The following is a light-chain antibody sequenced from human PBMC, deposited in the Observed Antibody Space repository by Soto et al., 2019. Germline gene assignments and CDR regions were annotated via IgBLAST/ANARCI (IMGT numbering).Light chain of an antibody. CDR1: QSISNR. Sequence: DIQMTQSPSTLSASVGDGVTITCRASQSISNRLAWYQQKPGEAPKYLIYDASTLDSGAPSRFSGSGSGTEFTLTISSLQPDDFATYYCQQYNSEGTFGQGTKV. V-gene: IGKV1-5*01. CDR2: DAS. CDR3: QQYNSEGT. J-gene: IGKJ1*01.